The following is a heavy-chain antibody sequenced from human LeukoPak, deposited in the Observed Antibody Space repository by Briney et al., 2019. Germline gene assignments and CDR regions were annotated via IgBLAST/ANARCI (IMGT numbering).Heavy chain of an antibody. CDR3: ARKLSGWYSAFDI. Sequence: SETLSLTCTVSGGSISSYYWSWIRQPPGKGLEWIGYINYSGSTNYNPSLKSRVTISVDTSKNQFSLKLSSVTAADTAVYYCARKLSGWYSAFDIWGQGTMVTVSS. V-gene: IGHV4-59*08. CDR2: INYSGST. J-gene: IGHJ3*02. D-gene: IGHD6-19*01. CDR1: GGSISSYY.